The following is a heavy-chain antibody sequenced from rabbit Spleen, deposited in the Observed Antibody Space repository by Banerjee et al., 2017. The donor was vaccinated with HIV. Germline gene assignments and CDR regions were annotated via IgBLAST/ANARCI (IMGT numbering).Heavy chain of an antibody. Sequence: QEQLVESGGGLVQPEGSLTLTCKASGFSFSDRGVMCWVRQAPGKGLEWIACINTATGKPVYATWAKGRFTISTTSSTTVTLQVTSLTAADTATYFCARDLAGAIGWNFYLWGQGTLVTVS. J-gene: IGHJ4*01. D-gene: IGHD4-1*01. CDR3: ARDLAGAIGWNFYL. V-gene: IGHV1S45*01. CDR1: GFSFSDRGV. CDR2: INTATGKP.